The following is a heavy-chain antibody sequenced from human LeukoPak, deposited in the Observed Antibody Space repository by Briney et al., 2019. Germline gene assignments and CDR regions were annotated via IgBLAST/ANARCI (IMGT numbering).Heavy chain of an antibody. J-gene: IGHJ5*02. Sequence: KPSETLSLTCTVSGDSISSYYWSWIRQPPGKRLEWIGCISDSGSTNYNPSLKSRVTISVDTSKSQFSLKLSSVTAADTVVYYCARGRLLEWFDSWGQGTLVSVSS. CDR1: GDSISSYY. D-gene: IGHD3-3*01. CDR3: ARGRLLEWFDS. CDR2: ISDSGST. V-gene: IGHV4-59*01.